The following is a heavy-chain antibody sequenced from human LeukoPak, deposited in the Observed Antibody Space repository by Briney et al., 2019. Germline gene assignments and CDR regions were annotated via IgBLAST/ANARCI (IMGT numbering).Heavy chain of an antibody. CDR2: VDPEDGET. CDR3: ATATTVTGPLDAFDI. Sequence: ASVKISCKVSGYTFTDYYMHWVQQAPGKGLGWMGLVDPEDGETIYAEKFQGRVTITADTSTDTAYMELSSLRSEDTAVYYCATATTVTGPLDAFDIWGQGTMVTVSS. J-gene: IGHJ3*02. V-gene: IGHV1-69-2*01. CDR1: GYTFTDYY. D-gene: IGHD4-11*01.